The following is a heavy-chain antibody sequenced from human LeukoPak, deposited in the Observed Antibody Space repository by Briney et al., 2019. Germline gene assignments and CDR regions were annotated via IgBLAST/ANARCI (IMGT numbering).Heavy chain of an antibody. CDR2: IYYSGST. CDR3: ARHMFYGDYPGAMDV. CDR1: GGSINNYY. J-gene: IGHJ6*02. V-gene: IGHV4-59*08. D-gene: IGHD4-17*01. Sequence: PSETLSLTCTVSGGSINNYYWSWIRQPPGKGLEWVGYIYYSGSTNYNPSLKSRVSISVDTSKNQFSLKLSSVTAADTAVYYCARHMFYGDYPGAMDVWGQGTTVTVSS.